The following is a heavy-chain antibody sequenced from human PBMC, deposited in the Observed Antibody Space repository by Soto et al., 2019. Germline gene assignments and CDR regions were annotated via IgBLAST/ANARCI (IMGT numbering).Heavy chain of an antibody. CDR3: AHSDTWSLGGNWFDP. Sequence: SGPTLVNPTQTLTLTCTFSGFSLSTTGVGVGWIRQPPGKALEWLALIYWDDDQRYSPSLKSRLTITKDTSKSQVVLSMTNMDPVDTATYYCAHSDTWSLGGNWFDPWGQGTLVTVSS. CDR2: IYWDDDQ. D-gene: IGHD3-10*01. V-gene: IGHV2-5*02. CDR1: GFSLSTTGVG. J-gene: IGHJ5*02.